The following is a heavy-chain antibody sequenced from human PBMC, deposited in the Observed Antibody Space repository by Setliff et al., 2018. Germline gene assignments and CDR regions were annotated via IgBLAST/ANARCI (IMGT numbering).Heavy chain of an antibody. V-gene: IGHV1-46*01. CDR2: INPSGGST. Sequence: ASVKVSCKASGYTFTSYAMHWVRQAPGQGLEWMGIINPSGGSTSYAQKFQGRVTMTADTSTSTAYMELRSLRSDDTAVYYCARDRWKMATIKPGPYDAFDIWGQGTMVTVSS. CDR3: ARDRWKMATIKPGPYDAFDI. J-gene: IGHJ3*02. CDR1: GYTFTSYA. D-gene: IGHD5-12*01.